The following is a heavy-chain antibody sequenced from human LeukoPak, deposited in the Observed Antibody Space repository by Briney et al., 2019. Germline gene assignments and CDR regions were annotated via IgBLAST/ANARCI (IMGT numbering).Heavy chain of an antibody. CDR2: ISSSGSTI. Sequence: PGGSLRLSCAASGFTFSDYYMSWIRQAPGKGLEWVSYISSSGSTIYYADSVKGRFTISRDNVKNSLYLQMNSLRAEDTAVYYCARDRETYCGGDCYSGAFDIWGQGTMVTVSS. V-gene: IGHV3-11*01. CDR3: ARDRETYCGGDCYSGAFDI. CDR1: GFTFSDYY. D-gene: IGHD2-21*01. J-gene: IGHJ3*02.